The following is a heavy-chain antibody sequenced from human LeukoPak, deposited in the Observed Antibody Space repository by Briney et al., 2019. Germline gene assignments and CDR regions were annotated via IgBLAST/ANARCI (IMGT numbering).Heavy chain of an antibody. CDR3: ARDDAATSY. V-gene: IGHV3-7*03. D-gene: IGHD4-11*01. CDR1: GFTFSNYW. Sequence: PGGFLRLSCVASGFTFSNYWMSWVRQAPGKGLEWVANIKQDGKEKNYVGSVKGRFTISRDNAKNSLFLQMNRLTAEDTAVYYCARDDAATSYWGQGTLVTVSS. CDR2: IKQDGKEK. J-gene: IGHJ4*02.